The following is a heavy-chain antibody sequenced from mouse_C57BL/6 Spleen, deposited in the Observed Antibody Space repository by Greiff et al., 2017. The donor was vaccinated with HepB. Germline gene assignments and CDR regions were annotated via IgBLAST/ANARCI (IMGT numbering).Heavy chain of an antibody. CDR3: AKNYYYGKGAWFAY. D-gene: IGHD1-1*01. Sequence: VKLMESGPGLVQPSQSLSITCTVSGFSLTSYGVHWVRQSPGKGLEWLGVIWRGGSTDYNAAFMSRLSITKDNSKSQVFFKMNSLQADDTAIYYCAKNYYYGKGAWFAYWGQGTLVTVSA. CDR2: IWRGGST. J-gene: IGHJ3*01. V-gene: IGHV2-5*01. CDR1: GFSLTSYG.